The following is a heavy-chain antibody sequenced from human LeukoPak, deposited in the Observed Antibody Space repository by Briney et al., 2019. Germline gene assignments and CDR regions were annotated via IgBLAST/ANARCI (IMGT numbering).Heavy chain of an antibody. D-gene: IGHD3-10*01. V-gene: IGHV4-38-2*02. Sequence: SETLSLTCTVSGYSISSGYYWGWIRQPPGKGLEWIGSIYHSGSTYYNPSLKSRVTISVDTSKNQFSLKLSSVTAADTAVYYCARAYERFGVSWFDPWGQGTLVIVSS. CDR2: IYHSGST. CDR3: ARAYERFGVSWFDP. J-gene: IGHJ5*02. CDR1: GYSISSGYY.